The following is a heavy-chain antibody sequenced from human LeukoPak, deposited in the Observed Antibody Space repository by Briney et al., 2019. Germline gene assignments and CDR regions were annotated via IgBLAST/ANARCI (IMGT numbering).Heavy chain of an antibody. D-gene: IGHD4-11*01. CDR2: LYSGGGT. J-gene: IGHJ4*02. V-gene: IGHV3-66*01. Sequence: GGSLRLSFAASGFTVSSNYMSWVRQAPGKGLEWVSILYSGGGTYYADSVKGRFTISRDNSKNTLYLQMNSLRAEDTAVYYCASRLMTTVSYFDCWGQGTLVTVFS. CDR1: GFTVSSNY. CDR3: ASRLMTTVSYFDC.